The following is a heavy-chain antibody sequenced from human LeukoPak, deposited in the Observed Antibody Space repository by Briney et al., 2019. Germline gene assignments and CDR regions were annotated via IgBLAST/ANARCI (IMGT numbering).Heavy chain of an antibody. D-gene: IGHD3-22*01. Sequence: PGGSLRLSCAASGFTFSSYWMSWVRQAPGKGLEWVANIKQDGSGKYYVDSVKGRFTISRDNAKNSLYLQMNSLRAEDTAVYYCARGITMIVVAYGAFDIWGQGTMVTVSS. CDR1: GFTFSSYW. V-gene: IGHV3-7*01. J-gene: IGHJ3*02. CDR3: ARGITMIVVAYGAFDI. CDR2: IKQDGSGK.